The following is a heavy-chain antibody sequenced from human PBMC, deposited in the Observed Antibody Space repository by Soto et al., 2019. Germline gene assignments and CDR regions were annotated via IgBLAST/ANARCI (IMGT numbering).Heavy chain of an antibody. Sequence: EVQLLESGGGLVQPGGPLSLSFEAPGSPFGNMTLAWVARPQGRGLEWVSTISGGGGRIYYADSVKGRFTISRDNSKNTLYMQMNSLRAEDTAVYYCAKRPASLVCFDYWGQGTLVTVSS. J-gene: IGHJ4*02. V-gene: IGHV3-23*01. D-gene: IGHD2-2*01. CDR2: ISGGGGRI. CDR3: AKRPASLVCFDY. CDR1: GSPFGNMT.